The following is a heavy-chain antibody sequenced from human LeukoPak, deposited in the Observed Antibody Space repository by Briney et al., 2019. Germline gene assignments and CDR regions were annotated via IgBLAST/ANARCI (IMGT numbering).Heavy chain of an antibody. V-gene: IGHV4-34*01. D-gene: IGHD6-6*01. J-gene: IGHJ4*02. CDR2: INHSGST. CDR3: ARARSHIFDY. Sequence: PSETLSLTCAVYGGSFSGYYWSWIRQPPGKGLEWIGEINHSGSTNYNPSLKSRVTISVDTSKNQFSLKLSSVTAADTAVYYCARARSHIFDYWGQGTLVTVSS. CDR1: GGSFSGYY.